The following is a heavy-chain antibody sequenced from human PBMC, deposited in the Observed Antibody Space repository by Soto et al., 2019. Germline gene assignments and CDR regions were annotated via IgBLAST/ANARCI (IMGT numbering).Heavy chain of an antibody. Sequence: SVKVSCKASGGTFSSYAISWVRQAPGQGLEWMGGIIPIFGTAIYAQKFQGRVTITADKSASTAYMELSSLRSEDTAVYYCAREDGLWFGELLGCYYGMDVWGQGTTVTVSS. CDR2: IIPIFGTA. V-gene: IGHV1-69*06. D-gene: IGHD3-10*01. CDR1: GGTFSSYA. CDR3: AREDGLWFGELLGCYYGMDV. J-gene: IGHJ6*02.